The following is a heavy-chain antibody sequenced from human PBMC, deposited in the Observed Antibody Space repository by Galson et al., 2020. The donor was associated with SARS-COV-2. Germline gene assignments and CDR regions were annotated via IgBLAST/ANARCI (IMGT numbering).Heavy chain of an antibody. CDR3: AKDRAAAGAEYFQH. J-gene: IGHJ1*01. Sequence: GGSLRLSCAASGFTFSSYGMHWVRQAPGKGLEWVAVIWYDGSNKYYADSVKGRFTISRDNSKNTLYLQMNSLRAEDTAVYYCAKDRAAAGAEYFQHWGQGTLVTVSS. D-gene: IGHD6-13*01. CDR1: GFTFSSYG. CDR2: IWYDGSNK. V-gene: IGHV3-33*06.